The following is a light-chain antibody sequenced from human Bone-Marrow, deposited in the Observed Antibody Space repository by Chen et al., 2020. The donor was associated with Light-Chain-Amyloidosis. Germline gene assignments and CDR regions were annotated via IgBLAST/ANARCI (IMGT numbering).Light chain of an antibody. CDR3: QQRSNGSFT. J-gene: IGKJ3*01. Sequence: EIVLTQSPATLSLSPGARATLSCRASQSVSSYFACYQQKPGQAPRLLISDASNRATGIPARFSGSGSGTDFTLTISILEPEDFSVDYCQQRSNGSFTFGPGSKLDIQ. CDR1: QSVSSY. CDR2: DAS. V-gene: IGKV3-11*01.